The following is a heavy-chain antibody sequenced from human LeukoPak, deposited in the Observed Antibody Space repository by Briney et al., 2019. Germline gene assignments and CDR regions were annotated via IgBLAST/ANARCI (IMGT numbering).Heavy chain of an antibody. J-gene: IGHJ5*02. CDR1: GGSISSYY. D-gene: IGHD2-2*01. V-gene: IGHV4-59*12. CDR3: ASTSCYDEGATAANWFDP. Sequence: SETLSLTCTVSGGSISSYYWSWIRQPPGKGLEWIGYIYYSGSTNYNPSLKSRVTISVDTSKNQFSLKLSSVTAADTAVYYCASTSCYDEGATAANWFDPWGQGTLVTVSS. CDR2: IYYSGST.